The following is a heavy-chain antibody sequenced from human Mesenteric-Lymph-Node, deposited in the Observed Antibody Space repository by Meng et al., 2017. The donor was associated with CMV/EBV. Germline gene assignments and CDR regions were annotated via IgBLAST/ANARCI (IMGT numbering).Heavy chain of an antibody. CDR2: IYWDDDK. Sequence: QSTLKESGPTLVKPTQTLTLTCPFSGFSLSTSGVGVGWIRQPPGKALEWLALIYWDDDKRYSPSLKSRLTITKDTSKNQVVLTMTNMDPVDTATYYCAHSSGIAAAGPFYFDYWGQGTLVTVSS. V-gene: IGHV2-5*02. CDR3: AHSSGIAAAGPFYFDY. D-gene: IGHD6-13*01. CDR1: GFSLSTSGVG. J-gene: IGHJ4*02.